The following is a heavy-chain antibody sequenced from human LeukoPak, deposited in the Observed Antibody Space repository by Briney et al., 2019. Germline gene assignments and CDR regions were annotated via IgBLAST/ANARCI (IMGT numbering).Heavy chain of an antibody. Sequence: GGSLRLSCAASGFTFSSYAMSSVRPAPGKGLEWVSAICGSGGSTYYADSVKGRFTISRDNSKNTLYLQMNSLRAEDTAVYYCAKWGTLEPNGPFDYWGQGTLVTVSS. CDR3: AKWGTLEPNGPFDY. D-gene: IGHD1-1*01. CDR1: GFTFSSYA. V-gene: IGHV3-23*01. J-gene: IGHJ4*02. CDR2: ICGSGGST.